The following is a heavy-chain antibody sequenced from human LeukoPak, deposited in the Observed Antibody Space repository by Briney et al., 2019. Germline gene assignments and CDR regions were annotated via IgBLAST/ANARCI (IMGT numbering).Heavy chain of an antibody. CDR2: ISYDGSNK. J-gene: IGHJ6*02. V-gene: IGHV3-30*03. CDR3: ASGRYYAMVV. CDR1: GFTFSSYG. Sequence: PGRSLRLSCAASGFTFSSYGMHWVRQAPGKGLEWVAVISYDGSNKYYADSVKGRFTISRDNSKNTLCLQMNSLRAEDTAVYYCASGRYYAMVVWGQGATVTVSS. D-gene: IGHD3-10*01.